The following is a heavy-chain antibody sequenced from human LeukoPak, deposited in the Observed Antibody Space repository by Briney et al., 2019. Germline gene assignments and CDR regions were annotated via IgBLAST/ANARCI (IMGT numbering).Heavy chain of an antibody. CDR3: ARTEDYYYSYWYFDL. V-gene: IGHV4-59*01. CDR1: GFTFSSYA. D-gene: IGHD3-10*01. CDR2: IYYSGST. Sequence: GSLRLSCAASGFTFSSYAMSWVRQPPGKGLEWIGYIYYSGSTNYNLSLKSRVTISVDTSKNQFSLKLSSVAAADTAVYYCARTEDYYYSYWYFDLWGRGTLVTVSS. J-gene: IGHJ2*01.